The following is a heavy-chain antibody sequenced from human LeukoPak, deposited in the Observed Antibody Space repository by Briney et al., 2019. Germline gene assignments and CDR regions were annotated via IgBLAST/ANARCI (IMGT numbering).Heavy chain of an antibody. D-gene: IGHD1-1*01. CDR1: GFPFSNYP. J-gene: IGHJ3*02. CDR2: ISETSGYI. V-gene: IGHV3-21*04. Sequence: GGSLRLSCAASGFPFSNYPMNWVRQAPGMGLEWVSSISETSGYIYYSDSVKGRFTISRDNAKASLYLQMNSLRAEDTAIYYCAKSLLTTATGTGRASDIWGQGTMVTVSS. CDR3: AKSLLTTATGTGRASDI.